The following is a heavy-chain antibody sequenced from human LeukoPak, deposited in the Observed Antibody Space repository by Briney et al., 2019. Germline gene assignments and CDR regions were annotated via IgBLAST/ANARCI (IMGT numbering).Heavy chain of an antibody. J-gene: IGHJ4*02. CDR1: GGSISSSTYY. V-gene: IGHV4-39*07. CDR2: NSGST. CDR3: ARDLYSGYEGLPDY. Sequence: KPSETLSLTCTVSGGSISSSTYYWGWIRQPPGKGLEWIGSNSGSTYYNPSLKSRVTISVDTSKNQFSLKLSFVTAADTAVFYCARDLYSGYEGLPDYWGQGTLVTVSS. D-gene: IGHD5-12*01.